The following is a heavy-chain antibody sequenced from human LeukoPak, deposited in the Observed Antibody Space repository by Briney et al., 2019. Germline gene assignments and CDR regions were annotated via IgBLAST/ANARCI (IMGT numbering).Heavy chain of an antibody. D-gene: IGHD3-10*01. V-gene: IGHV3-7*01. J-gene: IGHJ4*02. Sequence: GGSLRLSCVVSGFTLISYWMSWVRQAPGEGLEWVANIRQDGGEKYYVDSVKGRFTISRDNAKNSLYVQMNSLRVEDTAVYYCARWVGGSGTYRLDYRGQGTLVTVSS. CDR1: GFTLISYW. CDR2: IRQDGGEK. CDR3: ARWVGGSGTYRLDY.